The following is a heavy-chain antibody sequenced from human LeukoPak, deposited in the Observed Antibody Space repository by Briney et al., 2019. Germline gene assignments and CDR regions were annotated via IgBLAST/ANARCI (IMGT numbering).Heavy chain of an antibody. CDR1: GFTFSSYA. CDR3: ARVLLGATTINYYYYYMDV. CDR2: ISYDGSNK. V-gene: IGHV3-30*04. J-gene: IGHJ6*03. Sequence: PGGSLRLSCAASGFTFSSYAMHWVRQAPGKGLEWVAVISYDGSNKYYADSAKGRFTISRDNAKNSVYLQMNSLGAEDTAVYYCARVLLGATTINYYYYYMDVWGKGTTVTVSS. D-gene: IGHD1-26*01.